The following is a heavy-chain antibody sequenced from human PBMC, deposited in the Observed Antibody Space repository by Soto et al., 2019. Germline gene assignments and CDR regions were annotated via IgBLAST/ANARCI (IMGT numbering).Heavy chain of an antibody. D-gene: IGHD6-6*01. CDR3: ARGNRYSSSRYYYYGMDV. CDR1: GGTFSSYT. Sequence: SVKVSCKASGGTFSSYTISWVRQAPGQGLEWMGRIIPILGIANYAQKFQGRVTITADKSTSTAYMELSSLRSEDTAVYYCARGNRYSSSRYYYYGMDVWGQGTTVTVSS. V-gene: IGHV1-69*02. CDR2: IIPILGIA. J-gene: IGHJ6*02.